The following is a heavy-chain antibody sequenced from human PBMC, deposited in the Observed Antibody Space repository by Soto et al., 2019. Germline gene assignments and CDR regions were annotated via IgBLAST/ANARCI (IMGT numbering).Heavy chain of an antibody. CDR2: ISSSSSYI. D-gene: IGHD3-3*01. V-gene: IGHV3-21*01. CDR3: ARDSEFGVVINYYYCYGMDV. CDR1: GFTFSSYS. Sequence: GSLRLSCAASGFTFSSYSMNWVRQAPGKGLEWVSSISSSSSYIYYADSVKGRFTISRDNAKNSLYLQMNSLRAEDTAVYYCARDSEFGVVINYYYCYGMDVWGQGTTVTVSS. J-gene: IGHJ6*02.